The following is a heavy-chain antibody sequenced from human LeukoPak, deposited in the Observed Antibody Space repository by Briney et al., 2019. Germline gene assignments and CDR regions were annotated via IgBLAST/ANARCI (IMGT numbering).Heavy chain of an antibody. D-gene: IGHD3-22*01. CDR2: ISSNGGTI. V-gene: IGHV3-64D*09. CDR3: VKGSEAYCDSKSDY. J-gene: IGHJ4*02. CDR1: GFTFSSYA. Sequence: TGGSLSLSCSASGFTFSSYAMHWVRRAPGNGLEYVSAISSNGGTIYYADSAKGRFTISRDNSKNTLYLQMSSLRVEDTAVYYCVKGSEAYCDSKSDYWGQGTLVTVSS.